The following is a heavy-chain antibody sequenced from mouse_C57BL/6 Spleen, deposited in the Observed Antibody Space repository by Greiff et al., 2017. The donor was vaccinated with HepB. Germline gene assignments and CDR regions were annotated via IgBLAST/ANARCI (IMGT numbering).Heavy chain of an antibody. CDR2: INYDGSST. Sequence: EVHLVESEGGLVQPGSSMKLSCTASGFTFSDYYMAWVRQVPEKGLEWVANINYDGSSTYYLDSLKSRFIISRDNAKNILYLQMSSLKSEDTATYYCARGGYYDYDGAMDYWGQGTSVTVSS. J-gene: IGHJ4*01. CDR3: ARGGYYDYDGAMDY. D-gene: IGHD2-4*01. CDR1: GFTFSDYY. V-gene: IGHV5-16*01.